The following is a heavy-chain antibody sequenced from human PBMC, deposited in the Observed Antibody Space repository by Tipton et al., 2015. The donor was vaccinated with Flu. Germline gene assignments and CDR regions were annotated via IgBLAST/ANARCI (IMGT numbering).Heavy chain of an antibody. CDR1: GGSVSSSTYY. D-gene: IGHD3-22*01. V-gene: IGHV4-39*07. CDR3: ASGLYDSSGYPH. CDR2: LYYSGST. J-gene: IGHJ4*02. Sequence: TLSLTCTVSGGSVSSSTYYWGWIRQPPGKGLEWIGTLYYSGSTYYNPSLKSRVTISVDTSKNQFSLKLSSVTAADTAVYYCASGLYDSSGYPHWGQGTLVTVSS.